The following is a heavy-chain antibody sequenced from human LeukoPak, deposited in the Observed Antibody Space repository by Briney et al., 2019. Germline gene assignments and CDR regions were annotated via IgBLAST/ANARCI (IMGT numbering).Heavy chain of an antibody. CDR3: ARGSFRRSNFDY. Sequence: SVKVSCKVSGYTLTELSMHWVRQAPGQGLEWMGGIIPIFGTANYAQKFQGRVTITADESTSTAYMELSSLRSEDTAVYYCARGSFRRSNFDYWGQGTLVTVSS. V-gene: IGHV1-69*13. CDR1: GYTLTELS. CDR2: IIPIFGTA. J-gene: IGHJ4*02. D-gene: IGHD3-10*01.